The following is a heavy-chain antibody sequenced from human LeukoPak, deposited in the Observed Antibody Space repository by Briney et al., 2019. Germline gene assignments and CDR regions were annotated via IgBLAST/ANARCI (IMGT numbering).Heavy chain of an antibody. CDR2: ISAYNGNT. Sequence: GASVKVSCTASGYTFTSYGISWVRQAPGQGLEWMGWISAYNGNTNYAQKLQGRVTMTTDTSTGTAYMELRSLRSDDTAVYYCARAGELGVGATAEDYYGMDVWDRGTTVTVSS. V-gene: IGHV1-18*01. D-gene: IGHD1-26*01. CDR1: GYTFTSYG. CDR3: ARAGELGVGATAEDYYGMDV. J-gene: IGHJ6*02.